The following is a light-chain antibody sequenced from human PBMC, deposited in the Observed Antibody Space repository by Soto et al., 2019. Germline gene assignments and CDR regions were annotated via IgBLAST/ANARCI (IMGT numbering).Light chain of an antibody. J-gene: IGKJ2*01. CDR1: QGIRTS. CDR3: LQHHSYPYT. V-gene: IGKV1-17*03. CDR2: AAS. Sequence: DIQMTQSPSAMSASVGDRVTITCRASQGIRTSLAWFQQRAGAGPKRLIYAASTLESGVPSRFSGSASGTEFTLTISTLQPEDFATYYCLQHHSYPYTFGQGTELEI.